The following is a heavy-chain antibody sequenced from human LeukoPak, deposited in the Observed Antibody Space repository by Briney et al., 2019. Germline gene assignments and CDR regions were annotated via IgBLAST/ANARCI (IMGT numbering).Heavy chain of an antibody. CDR2: IYYSGST. J-gene: IGHJ4*02. Sequence: SETLSLTCTVSGGSITNYYWSWIRQPPGKGLEWIGYIYYSGSTNYNPSLKSRVTISVDTSKNQFSLKLSSVTAADTAVYYCARVVRGLHDYWGQGTLVTVSS. D-gene: IGHD3-10*01. CDR1: GGSITNYY. V-gene: IGHV4-59*01. CDR3: ARVVRGLHDY.